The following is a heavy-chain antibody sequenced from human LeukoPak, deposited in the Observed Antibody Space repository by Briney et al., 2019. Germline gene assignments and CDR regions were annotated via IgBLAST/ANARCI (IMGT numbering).Heavy chain of an antibody. CDR3: ARDWGLYYYGSGSYYVYYGMDV. CDR2: IYTSGST. Sequence: PSETLSLTCTVSGGSISSYYWGWIRQPAGKGLEWIGRIYTSGSTNYNPSLKSRVTMSVDTSKNQFSLKLSSVTAADTAVYYCARDWGLYYYGSGSYYVYYGMDVWGQGTTVTVSS. J-gene: IGHJ6*02. V-gene: IGHV4-4*07. CDR1: GGSISSYY. D-gene: IGHD3-10*01.